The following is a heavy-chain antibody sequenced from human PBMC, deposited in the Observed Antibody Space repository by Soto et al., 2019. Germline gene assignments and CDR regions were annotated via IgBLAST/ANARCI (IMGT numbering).Heavy chain of an antibody. Sequence: QVQLQESGPGLVKPSETLSLTCTVSGGSVSSGSYYWSWIRQPQGKGLEWIGYIYYSGSTNYNPSLKSRVTISVDTSKNQFSLKLSSVTAADTAVYYCARGVEMATTGLDYWGQGTLVTVSS. V-gene: IGHV4-61*01. CDR2: IYYSGST. CDR3: ARGVEMATTGLDY. CDR1: GGSVSSGSYY. J-gene: IGHJ4*02. D-gene: IGHD5-12*01.